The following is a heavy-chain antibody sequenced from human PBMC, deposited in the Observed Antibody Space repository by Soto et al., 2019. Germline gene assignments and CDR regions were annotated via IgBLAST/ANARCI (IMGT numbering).Heavy chain of an antibody. Sequence: EVQLVESGGGLVQPGRSLRLSCAASGFTFDDYAMHWVRQAPGKGLEWVSGISWNSGSIGYADSVKGRFTISRDNAKNSLYLQMNSLRAEDTALYYCAKDGYSYGTFDYWGQGTPVTVSS. J-gene: IGHJ4*02. CDR3: AKDGYSYGTFDY. CDR1: GFTFDDYA. CDR2: ISWNSGSI. V-gene: IGHV3-9*01. D-gene: IGHD5-18*01.